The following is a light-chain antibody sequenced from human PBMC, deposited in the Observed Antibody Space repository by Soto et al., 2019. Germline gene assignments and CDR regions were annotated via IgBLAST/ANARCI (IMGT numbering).Light chain of an antibody. J-gene: IGKJ1*01. V-gene: IGKV3-20*01. CDR3: QQYGSSPTWT. Sequence: EIVMTQSPATLSASPGERATLSCRASQSVSGNLAWYQQKPGQAPRLLIYGASTRASGIPDRFSGSGSGTDFTLTISRLEPEDSAVYYCQQYGSSPTWTFGQGTKVDIK. CDR2: GAS. CDR1: QSVSGN.